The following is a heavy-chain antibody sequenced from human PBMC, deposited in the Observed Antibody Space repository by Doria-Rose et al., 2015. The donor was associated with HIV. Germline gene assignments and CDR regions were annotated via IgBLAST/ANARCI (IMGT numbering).Heavy chain of an antibody. V-gene: IGHV2-26*01. CDR3: ARIKSSRWYHKYYFDF. CDR2: IFSDDER. Sequence: QITLKESGPVLVKPTETLTLTCTVSGVSLSSPGMGVSWIRQPPGKALEWLAKIFSDDERAYKTSLKSRLTIPRGTSKSQVVLTMTDMDPVDTATYYCARIKSSRWYHKYYFDFWGQGTLVIVSA. J-gene: IGHJ4*02. CDR1: GVSLSSPGMG. D-gene: IGHD6-13*01.